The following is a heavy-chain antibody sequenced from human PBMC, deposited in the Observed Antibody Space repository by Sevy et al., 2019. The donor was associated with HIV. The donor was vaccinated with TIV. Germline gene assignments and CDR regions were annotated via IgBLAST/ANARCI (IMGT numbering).Heavy chain of an antibody. Sequence: ASVKVSCKASGYTFTSYAMHWVRQAPGQRLEWMGWINAGNGNTKYSQKFQGRVTITRDTSASTAYMELSSLRSEDTAVYHCARCADSGTNWNDRVPGCYYGMDVWGQGTTVTVSS. CDR2: INAGNGNT. D-gene: IGHD1-1*01. V-gene: IGHV1-3*01. J-gene: IGHJ6*02. CDR3: ARCADSGTNWNDRVPGCYYGMDV. CDR1: GYTFTSYA.